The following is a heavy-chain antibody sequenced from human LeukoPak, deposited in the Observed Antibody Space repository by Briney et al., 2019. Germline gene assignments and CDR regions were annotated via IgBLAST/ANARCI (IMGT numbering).Heavy chain of an antibody. CDR3: ARSGFGVVIADIDY. CDR1: GFTFSSYA. J-gene: IGHJ4*02. V-gene: IGHV3-30-3*01. D-gene: IGHD3-3*01. Sequence: GRSLRLSCAASGFTFSSYAMHWVRQAPGKGLEWVAVISYDGSNKYYADSVKGRFTISRDNSKNTLYLQMNSLRAEDTAVYYCARSGFGVVIADIDYWGQGTLVTVSS. CDR2: ISYDGSNK.